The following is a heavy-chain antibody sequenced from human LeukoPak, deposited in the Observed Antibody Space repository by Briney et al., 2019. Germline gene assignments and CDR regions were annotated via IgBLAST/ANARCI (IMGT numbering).Heavy chain of an antibody. J-gene: IGHJ4*02. D-gene: IGHD3-9*01. V-gene: IGHV4-4*07. CDR2: TYTSGSI. Sequence: SETLSLTCTVSGGSISSYYWSWIRQPAGKGLEWIGRTYTSGSINYNPSLRSRVTMSVDTSKNQFSLKLSSVTAADTAVYYCASTPYDILTGYYGSYFDYWGQGTLVTVSS. CDR1: GGSISSYY. CDR3: ASTPYDILTGYYGSYFDY.